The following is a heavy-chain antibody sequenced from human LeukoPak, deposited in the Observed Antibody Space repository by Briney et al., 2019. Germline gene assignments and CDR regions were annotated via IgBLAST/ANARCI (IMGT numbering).Heavy chain of an antibody. V-gene: IGHV3-23*01. CDR1: GFTFSSYA. Sequence: TGGSLRLSCAASGFTFSSYAMSWVRQAPGKGLEWVSAISGSGGSTYYADSVKGRFTISRDNSKNTLYLQMNSLRAEDTAVYYCAKGNYYDSSAFLSYWGQGTLVTVSS. J-gene: IGHJ4*02. D-gene: IGHD3-22*01. CDR2: ISGSGGST. CDR3: AKGNYYDSSAFLSY.